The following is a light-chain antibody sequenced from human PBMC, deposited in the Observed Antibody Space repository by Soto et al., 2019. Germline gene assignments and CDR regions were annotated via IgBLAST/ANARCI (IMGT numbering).Light chain of an antibody. V-gene: IGLV2-14*01. CDR2: EVS. CDR3: CSYVSSKTYV. Sequence: QSLLTQPASVSGSPGQSITISCTGTRTDVGGYNFVSWYQQHPGKAPKLIIYEVSNRPSGVSNRFSGSKSDNTASLTISGLQAEDEADYYCCSYVSSKTYVVGNGTKVTVL. J-gene: IGLJ1*01. CDR1: RTDVGGYNF.